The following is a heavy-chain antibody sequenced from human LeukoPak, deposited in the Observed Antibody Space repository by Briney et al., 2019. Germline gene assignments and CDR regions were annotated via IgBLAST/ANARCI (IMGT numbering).Heavy chain of an antibody. Sequence: GGSLRLSCAASGFTFSSYWMSWVRQAPGKGLEWMANIKQDGSEKYYVDSVKGRFTISRDNAKNSLYLQMNNLRAEDTAVYYCARGRGGRDGYNVFDYWGQGTLVTVSS. J-gene: IGHJ4*02. D-gene: IGHD5-24*01. V-gene: IGHV3-7*01. CDR2: IKQDGSEK. CDR1: GFTFSSYW. CDR3: ARGRGGRDGYNVFDY.